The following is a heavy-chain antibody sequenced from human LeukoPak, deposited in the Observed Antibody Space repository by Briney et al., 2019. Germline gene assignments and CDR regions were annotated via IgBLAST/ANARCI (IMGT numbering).Heavy chain of an antibody. Sequence: PSETLSLTCTVSGGCISSYYWSWIRQPPGKGLEWIGYIYYSGSTNYNPSLKSRVTISVDKSKNQFSLKLSSVTAADTAVYYCARDDSPVGATNPTYFDYWGQGTLVTVSS. CDR2: IYYSGST. CDR3: ARDDSPVGATNPTYFDY. D-gene: IGHD1-26*01. J-gene: IGHJ4*02. CDR1: GGCISSYY. V-gene: IGHV4-59*12.